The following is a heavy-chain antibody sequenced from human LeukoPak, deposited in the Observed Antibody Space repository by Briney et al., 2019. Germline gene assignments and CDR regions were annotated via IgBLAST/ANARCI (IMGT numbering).Heavy chain of an antibody. J-gene: IGHJ4*02. Sequence: TGGSLRLSCAASGFTFSSYAMSWVRQAPGKGLEWLSAMSGSGGTTYYADSVKGRFTISRDNSKNTLYLKVSSLRDEDTAVYYCARASTDFDYWGQGTQVTVSS. CDR3: ARASTDFDY. D-gene: IGHD1-1*01. V-gene: IGHV3-23*01. CDR1: GFTFSSYA. CDR2: MSGSGGTT.